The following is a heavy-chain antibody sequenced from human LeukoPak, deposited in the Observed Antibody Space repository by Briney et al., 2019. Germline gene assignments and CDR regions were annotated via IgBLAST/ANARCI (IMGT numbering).Heavy chain of an antibody. CDR3: ARELPFRYSSSSGLDY. CDR2: ISAYNGNT. Sequence: GASVKVSCKASGYTFTSYGISWVRQAPGQGLEWMGWISAYNGNTNYAQKLQGRVTMTTDTSTSTAYMELRSLRSDDTAVYYCARELPFRYSSSSGLDYWGQGTLVTVSS. CDR1: GYTFTSYG. D-gene: IGHD6-13*01. J-gene: IGHJ4*02. V-gene: IGHV1-18*01.